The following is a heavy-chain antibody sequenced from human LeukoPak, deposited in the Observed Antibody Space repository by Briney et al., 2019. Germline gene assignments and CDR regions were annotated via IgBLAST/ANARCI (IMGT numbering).Heavy chain of an antibody. CDR2: ISAYNGNT. V-gene: IGHV1-18*01. CDR3: ARDLSYDSSGYGAY. CDR1: GYTFTSYG. Sequence: ASVKVPCKASGYTFTSYGISWVRQAPGQGLEWMGWISAYNGNTDYAQKLQGRVTMTTDTSTSTAYMELRSLRSDDTAVYYCARDLSYDSSGYGAYWGQGTLVTVSS. J-gene: IGHJ4*02. D-gene: IGHD3-22*01.